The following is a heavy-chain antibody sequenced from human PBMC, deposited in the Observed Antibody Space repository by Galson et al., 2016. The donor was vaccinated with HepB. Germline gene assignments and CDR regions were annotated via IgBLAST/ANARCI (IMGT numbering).Heavy chain of an antibody. CDR1: GGSISSSSYY. Sequence: SETLSLTCTVSGGSISSSSYYWGWIRQPPGKGLEWIGSMYYSGSTYHNPSLKSRVTISVDTSKNQFSLNLSSVTAADTAVYYCAAYYDGSGYMTPDYWGQGTRVAVSS. D-gene: IGHD3-22*01. V-gene: IGHV4-39*01. J-gene: IGHJ4*02. CDR3: AAYYDGSGYMTPDY. CDR2: MYYSGST.